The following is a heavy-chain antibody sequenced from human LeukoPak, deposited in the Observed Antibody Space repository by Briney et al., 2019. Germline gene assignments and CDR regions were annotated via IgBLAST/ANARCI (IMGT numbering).Heavy chain of an antibody. V-gene: IGHV1-24*01. Sequence: ASVKVSCKVSGYTLTELSMHWVRQAPGKGLEWMGGFDPEDGETIYAPKFQGRVTMTEDTSTDTAYMELSSLRSEDTAVYYCATGGGSLSWFDPWGQGTLVTVSS. J-gene: IGHJ5*02. CDR2: FDPEDGET. CDR3: ATGGGSLSWFDP. D-gene: IGHD1-26*01. CDR1: GYTLTELS.